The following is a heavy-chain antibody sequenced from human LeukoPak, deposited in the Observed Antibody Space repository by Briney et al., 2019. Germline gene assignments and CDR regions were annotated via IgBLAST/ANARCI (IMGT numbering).Heavy chain of an antibody. J-gene: IGHJ6*02. D-gene: IGHD1-26*01. CDR1: GFTFDDYA. CDR2: ISWNSGTI. V-gene: IGHV3-9*01. CDR3: AKDISASNYYGMDV. Sequence: GGSLRLSCAASGFTFDDYAMHWVRQAPGKGLEWVSGISWNSGTIGYADSVKGRFTISRDNAKNSLYLQMNSLRAEDTALYYCAKDISASNYYGMDVWGQGPRSPSP.